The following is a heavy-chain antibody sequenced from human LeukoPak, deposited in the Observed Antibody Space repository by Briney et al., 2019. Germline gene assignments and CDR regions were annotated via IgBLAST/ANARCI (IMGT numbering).Heavy chain of an antibody. D-gene: IGHD2-2*01. CDR1: GFTFSSYA. CDR3: AKGYESTSYYYYYYMDV. CDR2: ISGSGGST. Sequence: GGSLRLSCAASGFTFSSYAMSWVRQAPGKGLEWVSAISGSGGSTYCADSVKGRFTISRDNSKNTLYLQMNSLRAEDTAVYYCAKGYESTSYYYYYYMDVWGKGTTVTVSS. J-gene: IGHJ6*03. V-gene: IGHV3-23*01.